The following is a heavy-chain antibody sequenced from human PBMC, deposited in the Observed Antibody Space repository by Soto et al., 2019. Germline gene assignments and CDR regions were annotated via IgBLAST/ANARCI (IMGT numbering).Heavy chain of an antibody. J-gene: IGHJ4*02. V-gene: IGHV3-48*02. CDR1: GFSLRSYG. D-gene: IGHD6-19*01. CDR3: ARRRYSSGWADY. Sequence: PGGSLRLSCAVSGFSLRSYGMNWVRQAAGKGLEWVSYISLSGTTIHYADSVKGRFTISRDIAENSVYLQMNSLRDEDTAVYYCARRRYSSGWADYWGQGTLVTVSS. CDR2: ISLSGTTI.